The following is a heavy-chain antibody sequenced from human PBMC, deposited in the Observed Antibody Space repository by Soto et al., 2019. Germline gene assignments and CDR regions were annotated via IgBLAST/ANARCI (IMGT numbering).Heavy chain of an antibody. D-gene: IGHD1-1*01. V-gene: IGHV1-18*01. J-gene: IGHJ4*02. CDR2: ISVYNRKT. Sequence: QVQLVQSGAEVKKPGASVKVSCKASGYTFTSDAISWVRQAPGQGLEWMGWISVYNRKTNYVDKFKERVSMSTDTSTNTAYLELRSLRSDETAMYYCARVSPTTSATLHYWGQGTLVTVSS. CDR3: ARVSPTTSATLHY. CDR1: GYTFTSDA.